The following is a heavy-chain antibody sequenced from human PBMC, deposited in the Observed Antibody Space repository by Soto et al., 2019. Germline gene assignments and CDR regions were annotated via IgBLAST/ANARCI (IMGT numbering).Heavy chain of an antibody. J-gene: IGHJ1*01. D-gene: IGHD2-21*01. CDR3: ADPGDDDTVGAEYFQH. CDR1: GFTFSSYG. Sequence: QVQLVESGGGVVQPGRSLRLSCAASGFTFSSYGMHWVRQAPGKGLEWVALISYDGSNKYYADSVKGRFTISRDNSKKTVYLQMNNLRAEDTAVYYCADPGDDDTVGAEYFQHWGQGKLVTVSS. V-gene: IGHV3-30*03. CDR2: ISYDGSNK.